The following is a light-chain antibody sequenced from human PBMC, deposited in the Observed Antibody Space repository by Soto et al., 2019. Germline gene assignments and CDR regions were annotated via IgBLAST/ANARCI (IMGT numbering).Light chain of an antibody. CDR2: DVS. J-gene: IGKJ1*01. Sequence: DIQLTQSPSSLSATVGDRVSITCRASQSISGGLAWYQKKPEKAPRLLIYDVSGLQSGVPSRFSGSGSGTEFTLTISRLEPEDFAVYYCQQYGSSPRTFGQGTKVDI. CDR3: QQYGSSPRT. CDR1: QSISGG. V-gene: IGKV1-5*01.